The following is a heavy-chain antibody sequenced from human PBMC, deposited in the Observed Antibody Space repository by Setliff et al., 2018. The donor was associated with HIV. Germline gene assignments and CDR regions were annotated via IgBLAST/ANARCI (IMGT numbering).Heavy chain of an antibody. CDR2: ITTKAYGGTK. CDR1: GFTFADYA. CDR3: ARDHETGDPHFDY. Sequence: GESLKISCTTSGFTFADYAMTWVRQAPGKGLEWVSFITTKAYGGTKEYAASVKGRFTISRDDSKSIAYLQMNSLRVEDTAVYYCARDHETGDPHFDYWGQGALVTVSS. J-gene: IGHJ4*02. D-gene: IGHD7-27*01. V-gene: IGHV3-49*04.